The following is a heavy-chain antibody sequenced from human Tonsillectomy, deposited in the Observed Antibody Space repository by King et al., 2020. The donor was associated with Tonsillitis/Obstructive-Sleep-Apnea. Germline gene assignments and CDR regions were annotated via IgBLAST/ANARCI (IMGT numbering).Heavy chain of an antibody. J-gene: IGHJ4*02. D-gene: IGHD4-17*01. CDR1: GFTFSSFA. Sequence: VQLVESGGGLVQPGESLRLSCAASGFTFSSFAMTWVRQAPGKGLEWVSIISGSGGSTYYADSVKGRFTISRDNSKNTLYLQMNSLRAEDTAVYYCAIGAYYGDYEAVYYFDYWGQGTLVTVSS. CDR3: AIGAYYGDYEAVYYFDY. CDR2: ISGSGGST. V-gene: IGHV3-23*04.